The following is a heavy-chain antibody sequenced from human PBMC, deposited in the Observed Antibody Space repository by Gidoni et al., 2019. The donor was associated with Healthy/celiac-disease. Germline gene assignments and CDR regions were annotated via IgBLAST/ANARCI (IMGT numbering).Heavy chain of an antibody. CDR1: GGTFSSYA. J-gene: IGHJ4*02. D-gene: IGHD3-22*01. CDR2: IIPIIGTA. Sequence: QVQLVQSGAEVKKPGSSVKVSCKASGGTFSSYAISWVRQAPGQGLEWMGGIIPIIGTANYAQKFQGRVTITADESTSTAYMELSSLRSEDTAVYYCARESLPHYYDSSGYYYYFDYWGQGTLVTVSS. CDR3: ARESLPHYYDSSGYYYYFDY. V-gene: IGHV1-69*01.